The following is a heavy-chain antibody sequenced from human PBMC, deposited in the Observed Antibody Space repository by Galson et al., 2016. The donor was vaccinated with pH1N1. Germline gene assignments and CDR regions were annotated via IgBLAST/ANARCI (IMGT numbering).Heavy chain of an antibody. CDR3: AKGGHYSSFDY. J-gene: IGHJ4*02. V-gene: IGHV3-23*01. Sequence: ALRLSCAASGLTFSRYAMSWVRQAPGQGLEWVATIRGSGFTTFFDDSVKGRFTISRDNFKNTFHLQLNILRAEDTAIYYCAKGGHYSSFDYWGQGALVTVSS. CDR1: GLTFSRYA. D-gene: IGHD4-11*01. CDR2: IRGSGFTT.